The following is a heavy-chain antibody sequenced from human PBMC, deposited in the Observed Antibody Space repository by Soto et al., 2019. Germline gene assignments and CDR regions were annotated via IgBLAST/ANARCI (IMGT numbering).Heavy chain of an antibody. V-gene: IGHV3-30*18. CDR2: ISYDGSNK. J-gene: IGHJ5*02. CDR3: AKQRIDWVAVAGTYWFDP. Sequence: GGSLRLSCAASGFTFSSYGMHWVRQAPGKGLEWVAVISYDGSNKYYADSVKGRFTISRDNSKNTLYLQMNSLRAEDTAVYYCAKQRIDWVAVAGTYWFDPWGQGTLVTVSS. CDR1: GFTFSSYG. D-gene: IGHD6-19*01.